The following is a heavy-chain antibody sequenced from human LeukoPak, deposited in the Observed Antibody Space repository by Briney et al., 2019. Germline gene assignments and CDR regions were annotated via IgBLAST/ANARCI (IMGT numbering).Heavy chain of an antibody. CDR2: IYSGGST. V-gene: IGHV3-66*01. J-gene: IGHJ3*02. CDR1: GFTVSSNY. D-gene: IGHD1-26*01. CDR3: ARDLIVGATHAFDI. Sequence: GGSLRLSCAASGFTVSSNYMSWVRQAPGKGLEWVSVIYSGGSTYYADSVKGRFTISRDNSKNTLYLQMNSLRAEDTAVYYCARDLIVGATHAFDIWGQGTMVTVSS.